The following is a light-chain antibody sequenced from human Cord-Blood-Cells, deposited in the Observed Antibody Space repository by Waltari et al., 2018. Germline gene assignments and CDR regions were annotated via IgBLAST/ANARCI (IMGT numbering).Light chain of an antibody. V-gene: IGKV1-12*01. J-gene: IGKJ2*01. Sequence: DIRITQAPSSVAASVGDTVTITWRASQGISSWLCWYQQKPGKAPQLLIYAASSLQSGVPSRFSGSGSGTDFTLTISRLQPEDFATYYCKQAKRFPYTFGQGTKLEIK. CDR2: AAS. CDR1: QGISSW. CDR3: KQAKRFPYT.